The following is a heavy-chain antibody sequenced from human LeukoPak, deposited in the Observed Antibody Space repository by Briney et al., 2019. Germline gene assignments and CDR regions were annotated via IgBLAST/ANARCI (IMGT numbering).Heavy chain of an antibody. CDR2: INHSGST. Sequence: PSETLSLTCAVYGGSFSGYYWSWIRQPPGKGLEWIGEINHSGSTNYNPSLKSRVTISVDKSKNQFSLKLSSVTAADTAVYYCASRPYVWGSYRYFDYWGQGTLVTVSS. CDR3: ASRPYVWGSYRYFDY. J-gene: IGHJ4*02. D-gene: IGHD3-16*02. V-gene: IGHV4-34*01. CDR1: GGSFSGYY.